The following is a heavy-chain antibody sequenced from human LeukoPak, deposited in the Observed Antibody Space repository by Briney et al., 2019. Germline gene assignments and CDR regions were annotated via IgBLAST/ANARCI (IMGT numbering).Heavy chain of an antibody. CDR2: ISGSGGST. D-gene: IGHD3-22*01. Sequence: PGGSLRLSCAASGFTFSNYAMSWVRQAPGKGLEWVSAISGSGGSTYYADSVKGRFTISRDNSKNTLYLQMNSLRAEDTAVYYCAKDQDSSGPPPVYYYYGMDVWGQGTTVTVSS. V-gene: IGHV3-23*01. CDR1: GFTFSNYA. CDR3: AKDQDSSGPPPVYYYYGMDV. J-gene: IGHJ6*02.